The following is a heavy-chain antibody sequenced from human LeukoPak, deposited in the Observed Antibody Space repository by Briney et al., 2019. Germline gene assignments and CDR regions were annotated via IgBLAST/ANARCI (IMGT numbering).Heavy chain of an antibody. D-gene: IGHD5-18*01. V-gene: IGHV3-30*04. J-gene: IGHJ4*02. CDR2: ISYDGSNK. CDR3: ARGGRRDTAMVLGY. CDR1: GFTFSSYA. Sequence: SGGSLRLSCAASGFTFSSYAMHWVRQAPGKGLEWVAVISYDGSNKYYADSVKGRFTISRDNSKNTLYLQMNSLRAEDTAVYYCARGGRRDTAMVLGYWGQGTLVTVSS.